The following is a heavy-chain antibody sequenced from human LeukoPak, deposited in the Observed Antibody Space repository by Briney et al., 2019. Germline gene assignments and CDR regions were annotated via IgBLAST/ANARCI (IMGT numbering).Heavy chain of an antibody. CDR3: AKDRSDNNTWYAGSH. D-gene: IGHD2-8*01. J-gene: IGHJ4*02. CDR1: GFTFSTYA. V-gene: IGHV3-23*01. CDR2: ISGSGDTT. Sequence: GGSLRLSCAASGFTFSTYAMSWVRQAPGKGLEWVSGISGSGDTTYYADSVKGRFTISRDNSRNTLYLQMSSLRAEDTAVYYCAKDRSDNNTWYAGSHWGQGTLVTVSS.